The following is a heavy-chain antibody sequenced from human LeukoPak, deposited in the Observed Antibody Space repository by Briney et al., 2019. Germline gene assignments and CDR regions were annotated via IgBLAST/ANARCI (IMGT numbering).Heavy chain of an antibody. Sequence: PGGSLRLSCAASGFTFSSYEMNWVRQAPGKGLEWVSYISSSGSTIYYAGSVKGRFTISRDNAKNSLYLQMNSLRAEDTAVYYCARGGLAVAGGRFDYWGQGTLVTVSS. CDR2: ISSSGSTI. V-gene: IGHV3-48*03. D-gene: IGHD6-19*01. J-gene: IGHJ4*02. CDR3: ARGGLAVAGGRFDY. CDR1: GFTFSSYE.